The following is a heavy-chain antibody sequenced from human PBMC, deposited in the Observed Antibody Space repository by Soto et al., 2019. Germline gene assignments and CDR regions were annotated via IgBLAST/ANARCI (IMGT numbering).Heavy chain of an antibody. CDR2: IYYSGST. CDR3: ARGWWEREGYVMDV. D-gene: IGHD1-26*01. Sequence: SETLTLTSTGSGVTISSYYWSLFRQPPGKELQYIGYIYYSGSTNYNPSLKRRVTISDDTSTNQFSLTLSSVTAADTAVYYCARGWWEREGYVMDVWGQGTTVT. J-gene: IGHJ6*02. V-gene: IGHV4-59*08. CDR1: GVTISSYY.